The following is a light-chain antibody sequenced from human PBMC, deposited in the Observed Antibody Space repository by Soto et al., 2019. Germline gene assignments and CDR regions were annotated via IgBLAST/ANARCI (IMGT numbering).Light chain of an antibody. Sequence: EIVMTQSPATLSVSPGEKATLSCRASQTVSNNLAWYQQKPGQAPRLLIYFASTRATGIPVRFSGSGSGTEFTFTISSLQSEDFAVYYCQQYNKWPLTFGGGTKVETK. V-gene: IGKV3-15*01. CDR1: QTVSNN. CDR2: FAS. CDR3: QQYNKWPLT. J-gene: IGKJ4*01.